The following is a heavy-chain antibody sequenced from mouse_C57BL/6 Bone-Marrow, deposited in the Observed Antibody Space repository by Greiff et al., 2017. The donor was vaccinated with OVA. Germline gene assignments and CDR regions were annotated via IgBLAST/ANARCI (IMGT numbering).Heavy chain of an antibody. Sequence: VQLQQSGAELVKPGASVKLSCKASGYTFTSYWMHWVKQRPGQGLEWIGMIHPNSGSTNYNEKFKSKATLTVDKSSSTAYMQLSSLTSEDSAVYYCARLPEWAMDYWGQGTSVTVSS. J-gene: IGHJ4*01. CDR3: ARLPEWAMDY. V-gene: IGHV1-64*01. CDR2: IHPNSGST. D-gene: IGHD1-3*01. CDR1: GYTFTSYW.